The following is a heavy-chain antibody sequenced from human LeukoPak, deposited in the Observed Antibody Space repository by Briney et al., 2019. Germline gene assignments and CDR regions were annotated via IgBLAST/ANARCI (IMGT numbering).Heavy chain of an antibody. Sequence: SETLSLTCAVYGGSFSGYYWSWIRQPPGKGLEWIGEINHSGSTNYNPSLKSRVTISVDTSKNQFSLKLSSVTAADTAVYYCAKSTYYYDTFVNAFDFWGQGTVVTVSS. V-gene: IGHV4-34*01. CDR3: AKSTYYYDTFVNAFDF. J-gene: IGHJ3*01. D-gene: IGHD3-22*01. CDR2: INHSGST. CDR1: GGSFSGYY.